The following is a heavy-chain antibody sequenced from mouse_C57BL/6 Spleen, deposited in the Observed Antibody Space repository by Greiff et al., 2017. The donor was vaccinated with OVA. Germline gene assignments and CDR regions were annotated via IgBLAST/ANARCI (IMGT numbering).Heavy chain of an antibody. V-gene: IGHV1-80*01. CDR2: IYPGDGDT. J-gene: IGHJ1*03. CDR3: ARFFGNYLYWYFDV. Sequence: VKVVESGAELVKPGASVKISCKASGYAFSSYWMNWVKQRPGKGLEWIGQIYPGDGDTNYNGKFKGKATLTADKSSSTAYMQLSSLTSEDSAVYFCARFFGNYLYWYFDVWGTGTTVTVSS. CDR1: GYAFSSYW. D-gene: IGHD2-1*01.